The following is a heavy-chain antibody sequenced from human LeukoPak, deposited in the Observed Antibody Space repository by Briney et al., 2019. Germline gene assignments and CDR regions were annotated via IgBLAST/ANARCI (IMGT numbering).Heavy chain of an antibody. D-gene: IGHD3-22*01. V-gene: IGHV1-2*02. CDR1: GYTFTGYY. J-gene: IGHJ4*02. CDR2: INPTSGDT. Sequence: ASVKVSCKASGYTFTGYYIHWVRQAPGQGLEWMGWINPTSGDTNYVQKFQGRVTMTRDTSISTTYMELNTLRSDDTAVYYCAKDNRYYYDTSGLRGIDYWGQGTLVTVFS. CDR3: AKDNRYYYDTSGLRGIDY.